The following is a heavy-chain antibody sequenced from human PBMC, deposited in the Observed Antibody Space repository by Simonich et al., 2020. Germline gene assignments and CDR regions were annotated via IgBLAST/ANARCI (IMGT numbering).Heavy chain of an antibody. CDR3: ARHTVKSIAATNYYYGMDV. CDR1: GGSFSGYY. Sequence: QVQLQQWGAGLLKPSETLSLTCAVYGGSFSGYYWTWIRQPPWKGLEWIGEIHPSGGTNYNPSLKSRVTISVDTSKNQFSLKLSSVTAADTAVYYCARHTVKSIAATNYYYGMDVWGQGTTVTVSS. CDR2: IHPSGGT. D-gene: IGHD6-13*01. V-gene: IGHV4-34*01. J-gene: IGHJ6*02.